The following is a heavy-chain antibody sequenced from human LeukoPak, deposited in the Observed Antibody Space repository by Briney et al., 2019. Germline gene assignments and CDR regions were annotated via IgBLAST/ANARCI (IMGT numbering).Heavy chain of an antibody. V-gene: IGHV4-34*01. Sequence: SETLSLTCAVYGGSFSGYYWSWIRQSPGKGLEWIGEINHSGSTNHNPSLKSRITISVDTSKNQLSLKLTSVTAADTAVYYCARLDARNSYYDFWSGRNWFDPWGQGTLVTVSS. J-gene: IGHJ5*02. CDR2: INHSGST. D-gene: IGHD3-3*01. CDR3: ARLDARNSYYDFWSGRNWFDP. CDR1: GGSFSGYY.